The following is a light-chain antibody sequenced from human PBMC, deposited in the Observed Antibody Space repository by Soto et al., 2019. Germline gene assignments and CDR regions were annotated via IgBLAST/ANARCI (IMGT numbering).Light chain of an antibody. CDR1: QSISSY. V-gene: IGKV1-39*01. CDR3: QQSYSTPLT. CDR2: AAS. J-gene: IGKJ4*01. Sequence: DIPMTQSPSSLSASVGDRVTITCRASQSISSYLNWYQQKLGKAPKLLIYAASSLQSGVPSRFSGSGSGTDFTLTISSLQPEDFATYYCQQSYSTPLTFGGGTKVEIK.